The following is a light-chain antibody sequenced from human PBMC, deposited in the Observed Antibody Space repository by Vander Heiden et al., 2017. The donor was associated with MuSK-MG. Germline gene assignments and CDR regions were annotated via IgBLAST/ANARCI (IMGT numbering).Light chain of an antibody. CDR1: NSDIGAHDY. CDR3: TSYSIDTTLV. CDR2: DVR. V-gene: IGLV2-14*03. Sequence: QSALTQPASVSGSPGQSITFSCTGTNSDIGAHDYVSWYQQHPGRAPKLLIFDVRSRPSGVSDRFSGSKSVNTASLTISGLQPDDEAVYYCTSYSIDTTLVFGGGTEVTVL. J-gene: IGLJ2*01.